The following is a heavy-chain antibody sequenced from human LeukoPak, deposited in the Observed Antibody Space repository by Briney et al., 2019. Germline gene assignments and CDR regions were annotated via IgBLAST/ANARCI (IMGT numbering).Heavy chain of an antibody. CDR3: ARQSEPNYYDSSGYGAFDI. V-gene: IGHV1-2*02. D-gene: IGHD3-22*01. Sequence: VSVKVSCKASGYTSTGYYMHWVRQVPGQGLEWMGWINPNSGGTNYAQKFQGRVTMTRDTSISTAYMELSRLRSDDTAVYYCARQSEPNYYDSSGYGAFDIWGQGTMVTVSS. CDR2: INPNSGGT. J-gene: IGHJ3*02. CDR1: GYTSTGYY.